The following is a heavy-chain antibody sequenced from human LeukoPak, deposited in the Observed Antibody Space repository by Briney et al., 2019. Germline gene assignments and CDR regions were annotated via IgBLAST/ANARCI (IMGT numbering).Heavy chain of an antibody. CDR2: INHSGST. J-gene: IGHJ4*02. CDR1: GGSFSGYY. CDR3: ARAYYYDSSGYY. Sequence: PSETLSLTCAVYGGSFSGYYWSWIRQPPGKGLEWIGEINHSGSTNYNPSLKSRVTISVDTSKNQFSLKLSSVTAADTAVHYCARAYYYDSSGYYWGQGTLVTVSS. V-gene: IGHV4-34*01. D-gene: IGHD3-22*01.